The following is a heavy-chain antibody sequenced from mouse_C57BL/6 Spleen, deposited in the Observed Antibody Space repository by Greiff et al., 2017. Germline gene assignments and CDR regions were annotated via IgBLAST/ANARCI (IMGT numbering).Heavy chain of an antibody. Sequence: EVQLQQSGPELVKPGASVKISCKASGYTFTDYYMNWVKQSHGKSLEWIGDINPNNGGTSYNQKFKGKAILTADKSSSTAYMELRSLTSEDSAVYYCTTTYGSSYTWFAYWGQGTLVTVSA. D-gene: IGHD1-1*01. J-gene: IGHJ3*01. V-gene: IGHV1-26*01. CDR3: TTTYGSSYTWFAY. CDR1: GYTFTDYY. CDR2: INPNNGGT.